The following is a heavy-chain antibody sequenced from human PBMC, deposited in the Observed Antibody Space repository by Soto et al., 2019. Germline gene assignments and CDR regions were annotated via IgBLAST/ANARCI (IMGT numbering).Heavy chain of an antibody. J-gene: IGHJ4*02. CDR2: INHSGST. V-gene: IGHV4-34*01. D-gene: IGHD3-10*01. CDR1: GGSFSGYY. CDR3: ARCPVLGWYIDY. Sequence: PSETLSLTCAVYGGSFSGYYWSWIRQPPGKGLEWIGEINHSGSTNYNPSLKSRVTISVDTSKNQFSLKLSSVTAADTAVYYCARCPVLGWYIDYWGQGTLVTVSS.